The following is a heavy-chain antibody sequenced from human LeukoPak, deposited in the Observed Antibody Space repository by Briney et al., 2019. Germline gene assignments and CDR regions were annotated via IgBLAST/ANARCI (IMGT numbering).Heavy chain of an antibody. Sequence: GGSLRLSCSASGFTFSTYAMQWIRQGPGKGLEYVSGISASGGSTYYADSVKGRFTISRDNSKNTLYLQMGSLRPEDTAVYYCGGSSSWYRLDYWGQGTLVTVSS. CDR3: GGSSSWYRLDY. CDR1: GFTFSTYA. D-gene: IGHD6-13*01. J-gene: IGHJ4*02. CDR2: ISASGGST. V-gene: IGHV3-64D*09.